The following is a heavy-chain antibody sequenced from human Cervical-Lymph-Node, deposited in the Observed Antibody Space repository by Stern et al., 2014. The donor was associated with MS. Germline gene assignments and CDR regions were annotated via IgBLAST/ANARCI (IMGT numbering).Heavy chain of an antibody. D-gene: IGHD2-2*02. CDR3: ARDQIPYYYYGMDV. J-gene: IGHJ6*02. Sequence: VQLEESGAEVKKPGSSVKVSCQTSGGTFSSHAINLVRQAPGQGLEWMGGVIPIFGTVDYAQKFQGRLTITADESTNTAYMELSSLRSEDTAVYYCARDQIPYYYYGMDVWGQGTTVTVSS. V-gene: IGHV1-69*01. CDR1: GGTFSSHA. CDR2: VIPIFGTV.